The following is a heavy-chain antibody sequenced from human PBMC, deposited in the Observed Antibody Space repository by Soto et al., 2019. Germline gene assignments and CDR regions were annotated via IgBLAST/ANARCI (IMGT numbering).Heavy chain of an antibody. Sequence: EVQLVESGGGLVQPGGSLRLSCAASEFTFSRYWMHWVRQAPGKGLVWVSKINEDGSGTNYAGSVKGRITISRDNAKNMLYLQMNSLRVEDTAMYYCTSSHGLPGKDYWSQGSLVTVSS. CDR2: INEDGSGT. V-gene: IGHV3-74*01. CDR1: EFTFSRYW. CDR3: TSSHGLPGKDY. D-gene: IGHD3-10*01. J-gene: IGHJ4*02.